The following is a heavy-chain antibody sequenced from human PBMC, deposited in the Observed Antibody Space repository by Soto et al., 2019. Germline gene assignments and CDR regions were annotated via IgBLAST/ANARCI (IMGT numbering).Heavy chain of an antibody. Sequence: PGGSLRLSCAASGFTFSSYWMSWVRRAPGKGLEWVANTKQDGSEKYYVESVKGRFTISRDNAKNSLYLQMNSLRAEDKAVYYCARDLGVLRYFDWFAAFDIWGQGTMVTVSS. D-gene: IGHD3-9*01. J-gene: IGHJ3*02. V-gene: IGHV3-7*01. CDR1: GFTFSSYW. CDR3: ARDLGVLRYFDWFAAFDI. CDR2: TKQDGSEK.